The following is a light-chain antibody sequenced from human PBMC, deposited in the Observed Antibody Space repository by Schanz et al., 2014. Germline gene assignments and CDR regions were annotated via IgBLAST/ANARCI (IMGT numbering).Light chain of an antibody. J-gene: IGLJ2*01. CDR2: EVS. CDR3: CSYAGSRVI. Sequence: QSALTQPASVSGSPGQSITISCTGTSSDVGGYNFVSWYQQHPGKAPKLMIYEVSKRPSGVPDRFSGSKSGNTASLTISGLQAEDEADYYCCSYAGSRVIFGGGTKLTVL. V-gene: IGLV2-8*01. CDR1: SSDVGGYNF.